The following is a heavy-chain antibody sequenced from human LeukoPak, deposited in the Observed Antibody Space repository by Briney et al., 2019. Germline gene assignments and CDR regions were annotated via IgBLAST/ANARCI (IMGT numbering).Heavy chain of an antibody. CDR3: ARSSTYYYDSSGYPVPPFDD. CDR2: IYYSGST. Sequence: SETLSLTCTVSGGSISSSSYYWGWIRQPPGKGLEWIGSIYYSGSTYYNPSLKSRVTISVDTSKNQFSLKLSSVTAADTAVYYCARSSTYYYDSSGYPVPPFDDWGQGTLVTVSS. V-gene: IGHV4-39*07. J-gene: IGHJ4*02. D-gene: IGHD3-22*01. CDR1: GGSISSSSYY.